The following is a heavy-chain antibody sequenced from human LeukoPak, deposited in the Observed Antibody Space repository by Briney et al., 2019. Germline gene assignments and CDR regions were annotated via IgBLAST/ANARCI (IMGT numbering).Heavy chain of an antibody. D-gene: IGHD3-10*01. CDR3: ARDMDPYYFDY. Sequence: GGSLRLSCAASGFTFSSYAMSWVRQAPGKGLEWVSAISGSGGSTYHADSVKGRFTVSRDNSKNTLYLQMNSLRAEDTAVYYCARDMDPYYFDYWGQGALVTVSS. J-gene: IGHJ4*02. V-gene: IGHV3-23*01. CDR1: GFTFSSYA. CDR2: ISGSGGST.